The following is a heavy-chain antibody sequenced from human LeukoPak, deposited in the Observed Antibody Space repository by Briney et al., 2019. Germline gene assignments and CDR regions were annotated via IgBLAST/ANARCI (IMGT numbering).Heavy chain of an antibody. D-gene: IGHD4-17*01. V-gene: IGHV6-1*01. Sequence: SQTLSLTCAISGDSVSSNSAAWNWIRQSPSRGLEWLGRTYYRSKWYNDYAVSVKSRITINPDTSKNQFSLKLSSVTAADTAVYYCARETVDYGDYQTDYYYGMDVWGQGTTVTVSS. J-gene: IGHJ6*02. CDR2: TYYRSKWYN. CDR3: ARETVDYGDYQTDYYYGMDV. CDR1: GDSVSSNSAA.